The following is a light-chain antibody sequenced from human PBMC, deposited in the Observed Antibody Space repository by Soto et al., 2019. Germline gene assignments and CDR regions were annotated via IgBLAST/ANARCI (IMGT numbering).Light chain of an antibody. Sequence: DIQMTQSPSSLSAFVGDRVTITCRASQGINNYLAWYQQRPGEVPKLLIYAASSSQSGVPSRFSGSGSGTDFTLTISSLQPEDVATYYCQKYNGAPFTFGPGTKVDIK. CDR2: AAS. CDR3: QKYNGAPFT. CDR1: QGINNY. J-gene: IGKJ3*01. V-gene: IGKV1-27*01.